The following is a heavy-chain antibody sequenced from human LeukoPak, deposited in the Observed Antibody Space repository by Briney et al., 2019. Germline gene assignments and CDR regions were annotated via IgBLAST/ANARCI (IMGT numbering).Heavy chain of an antibody. V-gene: IGHV3-48*03. J-gene: IGHJ4*02. Sequence: GGSLRLSCAASGFTFSSYEMNWVRQAPGKGLEWVSYISSSGSIIYYADSVKGRFTISRDNAKNSLYLQMNSLRAEDTAVYYCARVYYYDSSGHFDYWGQGTLVTVSS. CDR3: ARVYYYDSSGHFDY. CDR1: GFTFSSYE. CDR2: ISSSGSII. D-gene: IGHD3-22*01.